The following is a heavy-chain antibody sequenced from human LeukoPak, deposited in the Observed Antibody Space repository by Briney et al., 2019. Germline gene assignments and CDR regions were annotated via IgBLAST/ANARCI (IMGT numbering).Heavy chain of an antibody. CDR3: ARGRRGDATIRGGDAFDI. D-gene: IGHD5-24*01. J-gene: IGHJ3*02. CDR1: GYSISSGYY. Sequence: PSETLSLTCTVSGYSISSGYYWGWIRQPPGKGLEWIGSIYHSGSTYYNPSLKSRVTISVDTSKNQFSLKLSSVTAADTAVYYCARGRRGDATIRGGDAFDIWGQGTMVTVSS. CDR2: IYHSGST. V-gene: IGHV4-38-2*02.